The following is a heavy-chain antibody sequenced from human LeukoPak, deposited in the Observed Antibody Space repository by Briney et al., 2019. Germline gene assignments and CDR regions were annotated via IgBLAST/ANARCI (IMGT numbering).Heavy chain of an antibody. CDR1: GYTFTSYG. V-gene: IGHV1-18*01. Sequence: GASVKVSCKASGYTFTSYGISWVRQAPGQGLEWMGWISAYNGNTNYAQKLQGRVTMTTDTSTSTAYMELRSLRSDDTAVYYCVREIRSPWCYYDDSSAIYYFDYWGQGTLVTVSS. CDR2: ISAYNGNT. CDR3: VREIRSPWCYYDDSSAIYYFDY. J-gene: IGHJ4*02. D-gene: IGHD3-22*01.